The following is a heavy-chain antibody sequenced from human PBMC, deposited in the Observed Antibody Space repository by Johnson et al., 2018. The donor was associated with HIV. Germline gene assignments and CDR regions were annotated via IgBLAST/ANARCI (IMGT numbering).Heavy chain of an antibody. D-gene: IGHD1-14*01. CDR2: IWYDGSNR. CDR3: VREHRADESFDL. Sequence: QVQLVESGGGLVQPGGSLRLSCAASGFTFSSYAMHCVRQAPGKGLEWVAVIWYDGSNRYYADSVKGRFTISRDNSRNTLYLQMNSLTAGDTAVYYCVREHRADESFDLWGQGTMVTVSS. J-gene: IGHJ3*01. V-gene: IGHV3-33*08. CDR1: GFTFSSYA.